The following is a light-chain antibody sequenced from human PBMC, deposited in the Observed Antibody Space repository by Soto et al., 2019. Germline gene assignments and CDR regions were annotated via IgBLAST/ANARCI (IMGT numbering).Light chain of an antibody. CDR1: SSDVGGYNY. CDR2: EVS. Sequence: ALTQPASVSGSPGQSITISCTGTSSDVGGYNYFSWYQQHPGKAPKLMIYEVSNRPSGVSNRFSGSKSGNTASLTISGLQAEDEADYYCSSYTSSSTYVFGTGTKVTVL. V-gene: IGLV2-14*01. J-gene: IGLJ1*01. CDR3: SSYTSSSTYV.